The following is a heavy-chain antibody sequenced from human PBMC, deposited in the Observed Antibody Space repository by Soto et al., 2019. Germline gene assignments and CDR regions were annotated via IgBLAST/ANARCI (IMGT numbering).Heavy chain of an antibody. D-gene: IGHD3-10*01. CDR3: ARNGGTMVRGAARGYWFDP. CDR1: GGSISSYY. CDR2: IYTSGST. J-gene: IGHJ5*02. Sequence: QVQLQESGPGLVKPSETLSLTCTVSGGSISSYYWSWIRQPAGKGLEWIGRIYTSGSTNYNPSLKSCVTMSVDTSKNQFSLKLSYVPAADTDVYYCARNGGTMVRGAARGYWFDPWGQGTLVTVSS. V-gene: IGHV4-4*07.